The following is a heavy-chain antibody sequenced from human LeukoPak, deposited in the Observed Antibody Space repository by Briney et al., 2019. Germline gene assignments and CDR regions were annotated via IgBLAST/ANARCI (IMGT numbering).Heavy chain of an antibody. J-gene: IGHJ4*02. CDR3: ARHLSGVTGYTYGRGIDY. D-gene: IGHD5-18*01. CDR1: GFTFSSYW. CDR2: IKKDGSEK. Sequence: HLGGSLRLSCAASGFTFSSYWMSWVRQAPGKGLEWVADIKKDGSEKFYVDSVRGRFTISRDNAKTSLYLQMISLRAEDTAVYYCARHLSGVTGYTYGRGIDYWGQGTLVSVSS. V-gene: IGHV3-7*01.